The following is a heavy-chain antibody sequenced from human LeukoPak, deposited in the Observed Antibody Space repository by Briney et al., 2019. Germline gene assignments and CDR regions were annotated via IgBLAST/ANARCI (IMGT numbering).Heavy chain of an antibody. CDR1: GYSISSGYY. CDR3: ARVADCGLDCYPFDY. J-gene: IGHJ4*02. CDR2: IYHSGNT. V-gene: IGHV4-38-2*02. D-gene: IGHD2-21*02. Sequence: SETLSLTCTVSGYSISSGYYWGWIRPAPGKGLEWIGSIYHSGNTFYNPSLQSRFTISVDTSKNQLSLKLRSVTGAGTAVYYCARVADCGLDCYPFDYWGQGTLVTVSS.